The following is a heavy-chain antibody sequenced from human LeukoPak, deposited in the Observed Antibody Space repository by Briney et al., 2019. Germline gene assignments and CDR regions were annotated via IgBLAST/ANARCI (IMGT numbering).Heavy chain of an antibody. J-gene: IGHJ4*02. D-gene: IGHD3-3*01. CDR1: GFTFSSYA. CDR2: ISGSGGST. Sequence: GGSLRLSCAASGFTFSSYAMSWVRQAPGKGLEWVSAISGSGGSTYYADSVKGRFTISRDNSKNTLYLQMISLRAEDTAVYYCAKAIFGVVITPYYFDYWGQGTLVTVSS. V-gene: IGHV3-23*01. CDR3: AKAIFGVVITPYYFDY.